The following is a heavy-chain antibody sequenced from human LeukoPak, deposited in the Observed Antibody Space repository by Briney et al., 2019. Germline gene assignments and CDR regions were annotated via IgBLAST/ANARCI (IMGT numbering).Heavy chain of an antibody. Sequence: GGSLRLSCAASGFTVSSNYMTWVRQAPGKGLEWVSVLYSGGSTHYADSVKGRFTIFRDNSKNTLHLQMNSLKAEDTAVYYCAKSRGYSAYDFPDYWGQGTLVTVSS. CDR3: AKSRGYSAYDFPDY. CDR1: GFTVSSNY. V-gene: IGHV3-53*01. J-gene: IGHJ4*02. CDR2: LYSGGST. D-gene: IGHD5-12*01.